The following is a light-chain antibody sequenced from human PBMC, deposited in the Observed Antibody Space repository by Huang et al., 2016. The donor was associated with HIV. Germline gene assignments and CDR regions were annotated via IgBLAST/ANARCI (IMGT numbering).Light chain of an antibody. CDR3: QQYGTSPLT. Sequence: ELVLRQSPGTLSLSPGERATLSCRASQSVASNYVAWYQQKPGQAPRLLIYAAVSGAAGIPDRFGGSGSGTNFTLTISRLEPEDFAVYYCQQYGTSPLTFGQGTKVEVK. J-gene: IGKJ1*01. CDR2: AAV. V-gene: IGKV3-20*01. CDR1: QSVASNY.